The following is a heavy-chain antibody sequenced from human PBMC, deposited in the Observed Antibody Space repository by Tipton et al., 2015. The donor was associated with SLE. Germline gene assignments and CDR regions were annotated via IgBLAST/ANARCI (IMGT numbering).Heavy chain of an antibody. D-gene: IGHD5-18*01. CDR1: GGTFSSYA. CDR3: ARFVDTAIAYDY. J-gene: IGHJ4*02. CDR2: IIPIFGTT. Sequence: QVQLVQSGAEVKKPGSSVKVSCKASGGTFSSYAISWVRQAPGQGLEWMGGIIPIFGTTNFAQKFHGRVTMTSDAPTTTVYMEVSSLRSDDTAVYYCARFVDTAIAYDYWGQGTLVTVSS. V-gene: IGHV1-69*01.